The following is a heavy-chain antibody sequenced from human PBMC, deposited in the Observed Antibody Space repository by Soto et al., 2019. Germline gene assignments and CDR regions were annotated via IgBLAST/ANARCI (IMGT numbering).Heavy chain of an antibody. CDR3: AIGGRGTLVVAGITTPLAY. J-gene: IGHJ4*02. CDR1: YCSLASYS. V-gene: IGHV4-34*01. Sequence: AETPTHTGCDDYCSLASYSLPLPRHPQGKGLQWIGHIIHRGSTNYTPSLQSRVTISADPSTNQFSMKLTSVTAADTAVYYCAIGGRGTLVVAGITTPLAYWGKGTLVTVSS. D-gene: IGHD2-15*01. CDR2: IIHRGST.